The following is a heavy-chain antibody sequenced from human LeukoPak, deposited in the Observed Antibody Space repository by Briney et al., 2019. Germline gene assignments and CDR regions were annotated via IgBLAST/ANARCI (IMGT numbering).Heavy chain of an antibody. CDR3: ARDRVAVSGHVGY. Sequence: GGSLRLSCAASGFTFSSYGMHWARQAPGKGLEWVAVIWYDGSTEYYGDSVKGRFTISRDNSKNTLYLQMNSLRAEDTAVYYCARDRVAVSGHVGYWGQGTLVTVSS. CDR2: IWYDGSTE. J-gene: IGHJ4*02. D-gene: IGHD6-19*01. V-gene: IGHV3-33*01. CDR1: GFTFSSYG.